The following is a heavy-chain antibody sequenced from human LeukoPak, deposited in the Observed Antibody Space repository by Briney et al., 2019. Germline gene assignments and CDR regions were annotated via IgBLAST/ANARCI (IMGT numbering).Heavy chain of an antibody. CDR3: AKDSFSHNGIYDALDI. CDR2: IGGGPV. J-gene: IGHJ3*02. V-gene: IGHV3-23*01. Sequence: PGGSLRLSCAASRFTFSNYAMTWVRQAPGKGLEWVSTIGGGPVYYADSVKGRFTISRDDSKNTLFLQMSSLRVEDTAIYYCAKDSFSHNGIYDALDIWGQGTMVTVSS. CDR1: RFTFSNYA. D-gene: IGHD2-8*01.